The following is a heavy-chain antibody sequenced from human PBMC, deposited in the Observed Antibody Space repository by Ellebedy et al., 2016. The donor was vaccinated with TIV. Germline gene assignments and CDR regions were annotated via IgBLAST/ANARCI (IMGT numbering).Heavy chain of an antibody. CDR1: GYTFTSYG. Sequence: AASVKVSCKASGYTFTSYGISWVRQAPGQGLEWMGWISAYNGNTNYAQKLQGRVTMTTDTSTSTAYMDLRSLRSDDTAVYFCARDCSSINRYYYFDYWGQGTLVTVSS. CDR3: ARDCSSINRYYYFDY. V-gene: IGHV1-18*01. CDR2: ISAYNGNT. D-gene: IGHD2-2*01. J-gene: IGHJ4*02.